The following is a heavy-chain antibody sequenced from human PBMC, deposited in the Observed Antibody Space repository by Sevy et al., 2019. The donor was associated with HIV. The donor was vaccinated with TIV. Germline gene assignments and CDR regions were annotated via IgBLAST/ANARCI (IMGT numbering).Heavy chain of an antibody. D-gene: IGHD6-13*01. CDR3: ARDRPGIAAAGSPFDI. CDR2: ISSSGSTI. CDR1: GFTFSSYE. V-gene: IGHV3-48*03. J-gene: IGHJ3*02. Sequence: GGSLRLSCAASGFTFSSYEMNWVRQAPGKGLEWVSYISSSGSTIYYADSVKGRFTISRDNAKNSLYLQMNSLRAEDTAVYYCARDRPGIAAAGSPFDIWGQGTMVTVSS.